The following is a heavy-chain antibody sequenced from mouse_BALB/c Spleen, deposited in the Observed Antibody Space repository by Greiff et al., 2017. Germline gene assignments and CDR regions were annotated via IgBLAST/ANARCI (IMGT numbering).Heavy chain of an antibody. D-gene: IGHD2-13*01. Sequence: VQVVESGAELAKPGASVKMSCKASGYTFTSYWMHWVKQRPGQGLEWIGYINPSTGYTEYNQKFKDKATLTADKSSSTAYMQLSSLTSEDSAVYYCARTTMDYWGQGTSVTVSS. CDR2: INPSTGYT. J-gene: IGHJ4*01. CDR3: ARTTMDY. V-gene: IGHV1-7*01. CDR1: GYTFTSYW.